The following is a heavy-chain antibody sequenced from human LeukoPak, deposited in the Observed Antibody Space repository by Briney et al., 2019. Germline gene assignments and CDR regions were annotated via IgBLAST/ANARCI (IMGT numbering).Heavy chain of an antibody. CDR2: ISPGDSDT. Sequence: EPLQTPSKGSGYSFTSYWIGWVRQMPGKGLGLMRIISPGDSDTTYSPSFQGHVTISADKSISTAYLQWSSLKASDTAMYYCALRPRRYYFDYWGQGTLVTVSS. J-gene: IGHJ4*02. CDR1: GYSFTSYW. CDR3: ALRPRRYYFDY. D-gene: IGHD4-17*01. V-gene: IGHV5-51*01.